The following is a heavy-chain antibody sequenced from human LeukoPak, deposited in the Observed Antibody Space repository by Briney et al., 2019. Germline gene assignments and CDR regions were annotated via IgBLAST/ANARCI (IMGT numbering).Heavy chain of an antibody. Sequence: ASVKVSCMASGYTFTNYVIHWVRLAPGQRLEWMGWINAGNGDTKYSQKFLGRVTLSRDTSASTAYMELSSLRSEDTAVYYCARDGGQFAVTDIYFWGQGTLVTVSS. D-gene: IGHD3-9*01. CDR3: ARDGGQFAVTDIYF. CDR1: GYTFTNYV. V-gene: IGHV1-3*01. J-gene: IGHJ4*02. CDR2: INAGNGDT.